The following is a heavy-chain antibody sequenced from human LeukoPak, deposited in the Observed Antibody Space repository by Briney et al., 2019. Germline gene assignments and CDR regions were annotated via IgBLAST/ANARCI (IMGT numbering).Heavy chain of an antibody. J-gene: IGHJ4*02. V-gene: IGHV3-11*01. Sequence: GGSLRLSCAASGFTFSDYYMSWIRQAPGEGLEWVSYISSSSSTIYYADSVKGRFTISRDNAKNSLYLQMNSLRAEDTAVYYCARARTCSSTSCYFNYWGQGTLVTVSS. D-gene: IGHD2-2*01. CDR1: GFTFSDYY. CDR2: ISSSSSTI. CDR3: ARARTCSSTSCYFNY.